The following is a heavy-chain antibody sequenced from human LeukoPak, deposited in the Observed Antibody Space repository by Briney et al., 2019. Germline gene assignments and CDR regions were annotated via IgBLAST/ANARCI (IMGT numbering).Heavy chain of an antibody. Sequence: GGSLRLSCAASGFTFSSYWMSWVRQAPGKGLEWVGFIRSKAYGGTTEYAASVKGRFTISRDDSKSIAYLQMNSLKTEDTAVYYCTSNVVVPAAIDETYYFDYWGQGTLVTVSS. CDR2: IRSKAYGGTT. D-gene: IGHD2-2*01. CDR1: GFTFSSYW. CDR3: TSNVVVPAAIDETYYFDY. V-gene: IGHV3-49*04. J-gene: IGHJ4*02.